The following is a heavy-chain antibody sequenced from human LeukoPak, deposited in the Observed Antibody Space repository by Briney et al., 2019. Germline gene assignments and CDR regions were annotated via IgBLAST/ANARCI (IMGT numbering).Heavy chain of an antibody. CDR3: ASRSSSWYYFDY. Sequence: PGGSLRLSCAASGFTFSDYYMSWIRQAPGKGLEWVSYISSSGSTIYYADSVKGRFTISRDNAKNSLYLQMNSLRAEDTAVYYCASRSSSWYYFDYWGQGTLVTVSS. V-gene: IGHV3-11*04. CDR2: ISSSGSTI. CDR1: GFTFSDYY. J-gene: IGHJ4*02. D-gene: IGHD6-13*01.